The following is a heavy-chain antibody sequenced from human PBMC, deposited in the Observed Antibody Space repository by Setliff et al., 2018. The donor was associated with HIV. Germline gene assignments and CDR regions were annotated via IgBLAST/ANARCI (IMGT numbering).Heavy chain of an antibody. CDR3: TRGGRVPGHWYFDL. Sequence: PSVKVSCKASGYSFSGHFMVWVRQAPGHGLEWMGWINPESGGTSYAQKFQGRVTMTTDTSITTAFMELYNLTPDDTAVYYCTRGGRVPGHWYFDLWGRGALVTVSS. D-gene: IGHD1-1*01. J-gene: IGHJ2*01. V-gene: IGHV1-2*02. CDR1: GYSFSGHF. CDR2: INPESGGT.